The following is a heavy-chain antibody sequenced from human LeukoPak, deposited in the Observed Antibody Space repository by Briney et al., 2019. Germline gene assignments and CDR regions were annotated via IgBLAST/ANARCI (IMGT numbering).Heavy chain of an antibody. Sequence: SETLSLTCAVYGGSFSGYYWSWIRQPPGKGLEWIGEINHSGSTNYNPSLKSRVTISVDTSKNQFSLKLSSVTAADTAVYYCARRGIVGAYRTGYFDYWGQGTLVTVSS. CDR3: ARRGIVGAYRTGYFDY. CDR2: INHSGST. CDR1: GGSFSGYY. J-gene: IGHJ4*02. D-gene: IGHD1-26*01. V-gene: IGHV4-34*01.